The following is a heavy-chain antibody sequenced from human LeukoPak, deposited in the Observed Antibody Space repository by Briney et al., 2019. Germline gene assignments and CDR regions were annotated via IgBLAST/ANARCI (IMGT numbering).Heavy chain of an antibody. CDR2: ISYEGSNK. V-gene: IGHV3-30*18. D-gene: IGHD2-21*01. J-gene: IGHJ4*02. CDR1: GFIFSSYG. CDR3: AKSGAIATVPFDY. Sequence: GGSLRLSCAASGFIFSSYGMHGVGKAPGKGLEGVAVISYEGSNKYYADSVKGRFTISRDTSKNTLYLQMNRLRAEDAAVTDCAKSGAIATVPFDYWGQGTLVTVSS.